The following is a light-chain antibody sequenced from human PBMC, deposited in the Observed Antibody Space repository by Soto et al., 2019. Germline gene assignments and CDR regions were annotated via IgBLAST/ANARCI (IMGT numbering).Light chain of an antibody. V-gene: IGKV3-20*01. CDR3: QQYGSSPAT. CDR1: QSVSSSY. J-gene: IGKJ1*01. Sequence: EIVLTQSPGTLSLSPGERATLSCRASQSVSSSYLAWYQQKPGQAPRLLIYGASSRAIGIPDTFSGSGSGTDFTLTISILEPEDFAVYYCQQYGSSPATFGQGTKVDIK. CDR2: GAS.